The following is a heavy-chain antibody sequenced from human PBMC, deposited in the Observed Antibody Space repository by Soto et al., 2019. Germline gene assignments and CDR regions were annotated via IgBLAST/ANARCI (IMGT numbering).Heavy chain of an antibody. D-gene: IGHD2-8*02. Sequence: PGGSLRLSCAASGFTFRNFHMNWVRQAPGKGLEWVSGISSNSDTIGYADSVRGRFTISRDNAKNSLYLQMNSLRAEDTALYYCAKSTGGTANGMGVWGQGTTVTAP. CDR1: GFTFRNFH. CDR2: ISSNSDTI. J-gene: IGHJ6*02. CDR3: AKSTGGTANGMGV. V-gene: IGHV3-48*04.